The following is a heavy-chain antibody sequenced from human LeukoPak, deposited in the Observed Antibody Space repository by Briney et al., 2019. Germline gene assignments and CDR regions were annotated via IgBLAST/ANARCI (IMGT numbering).Heavy chain of an antibody. CDR1: RITLRSNW. V-gene: IGHV3-23*01. CDR3: AKGVLSRTSYDSSGSFDY. Sequence: PGGSLRLSCTASRITLRSNWMTWVRQAPGKGLEWVSAISGSGGSTYYADSVKGRFTISRDNSKNTLYLQMNSLRAEDTAVYYCAKGVLSRTSYDSSGSFDYWGQGTLVTVSS. J-gene: IGHJ4*02. CDR2: ISGSGGST. D-gene: IGHD3-22*01.